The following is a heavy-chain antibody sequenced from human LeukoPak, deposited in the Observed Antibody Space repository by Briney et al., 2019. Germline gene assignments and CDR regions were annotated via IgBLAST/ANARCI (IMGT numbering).Heavy chain of an antibody. CDR3: ARDQWNSSSLNY. CDR1: GGTFSSYA. CDR2: IIPIFGTA. J-gene: IGHJ4*02. V-gene: IGHV1-69*05. D-gene: IGHD6-13*01. Sequence: SVKVSCKASGGTFSSYAISWVRQAPRQGLEWMGGIIPIFGTANYAQKFQGRVTITTDESTSTAYMELSSLRSEDTAVYYCARDQWNSSSLNYWGQGTLVTVSS.